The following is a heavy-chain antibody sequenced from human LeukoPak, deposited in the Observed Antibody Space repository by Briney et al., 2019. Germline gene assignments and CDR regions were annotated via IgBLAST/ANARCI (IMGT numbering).Heavy chain of an antibody. J-gene: IGHJ5*02. D-gene: IGHD3-3*01. Sequence: PGGSLRLSCAASGFIFSGYWMTWVRQAPGKGLEWVANIKQDGSEKYYVDTVKGRFTISRDNAKNSLYLQMNSLRAEDTAVYYCARWYYDFWSGSRWFDPWGQGTLVTVSS. V-gene: IGHV3-7*01. CDR3: ARWYYDFWSGSRWFDP. CDR1: GFIFSGYW. CDR2: IKQDGSEK.